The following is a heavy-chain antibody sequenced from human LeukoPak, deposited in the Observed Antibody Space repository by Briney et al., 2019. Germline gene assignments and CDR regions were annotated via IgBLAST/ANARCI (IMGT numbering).Heavy chain of an antibody. V-gene: IGHV1-2*02. D-gene: IGHD5-18*01. CDR3: ARVVGGGGYSGNGLDY. Sequence: GASVKVSCKASGYTFIAYNMHWVRQAPGQGLEWMGWINPNTGDTNYAPKFQGRVSMTWDTSISTAYVELSRLRSDDTAVYYCARVVGGGGYSGNGLDYWGQGTLVTVSS. J-gene: IGHJ4*02. CDR1: GYTFIAYN. CDR2: INPNTGDT.